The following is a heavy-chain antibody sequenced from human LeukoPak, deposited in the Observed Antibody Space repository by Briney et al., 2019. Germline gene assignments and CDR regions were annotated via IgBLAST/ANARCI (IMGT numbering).Heavy chain of an antibody. CDR3: ARDPGLALNY. Sequence: SETLSLTCAVYGGSFSGYYWSWIRQPPGKGLEWIGEINHSGSTNYNPSLKSRVTISVDASKNQFSPKLSSVTAADTAVYYCARDPGLALNYWGQGTLVTVSS. CDR1: GGSFSGYY. D-gene: IGHD3-10*01. J-gene: IGHJ4*02. V-gene: IGHV4-34*01. CDR2: INHSGST.